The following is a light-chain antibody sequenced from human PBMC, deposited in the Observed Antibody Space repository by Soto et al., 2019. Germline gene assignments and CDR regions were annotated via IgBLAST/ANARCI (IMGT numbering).Light chain of an antibody. Sequence: QSALAQPPSASETPGQTVSISCSGSNSNIASNTVNWYQHLPGTAPKLLIYYNNQRPSGVPDRFSGSKSGTSAFLAISGLQSEDESDYYCAAWDDTLKRYVFGTGTKVTVL. V-gene: IGLV1-44*01. CDR2: YNN. CDR3: AAWDDTLKRYV. CDR1: NSNIASNT. J-gene: IGLJ1*01.